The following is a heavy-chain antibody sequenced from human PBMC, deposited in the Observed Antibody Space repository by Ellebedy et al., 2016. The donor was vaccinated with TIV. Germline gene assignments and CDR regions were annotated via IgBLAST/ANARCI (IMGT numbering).Heavy chain of an antibody. Sequence: AASVKVSCKASGYTFTSYGISWVRQAPGQGLEWMGWISTHNGNTNYAQKFQGRLTMTIDTSTSTAYMDLRSLRSDDTAVFYCARIAFWSGYYKVVGYYYGMDVWGQGTTVTVSS. CDR1: GYTFTSYG. J-gene: IGHJ6*02. D-gene: IGHD3-3*01. V-gene: IGHV1-18*01. CDR2: ISTHNGNT. CDR3: ARIAFWSGYYKVVGYYYGMDV.